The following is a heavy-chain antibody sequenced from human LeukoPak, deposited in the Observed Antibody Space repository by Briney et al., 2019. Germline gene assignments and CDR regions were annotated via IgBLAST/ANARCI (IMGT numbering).Heavy chain of an antibody. J-gene: IGHJ4*02. CDR3: ARGTGYSSSWYVY. CDR1: GGSISSYY. Sequence: SETLSLTCTVSGGSISSYYWSWIRQPPAKGLEWIGYIYYSGSTNYNPSLKSRVTISVDTSKNQFSLKLSSVTAADTAVYYCARGTGYSSSWYVYWGQGTLVTVSS. D-gene: IGHD6-13*01. CDR2: IYYSGST. V-gene: IGHV4-59*01.